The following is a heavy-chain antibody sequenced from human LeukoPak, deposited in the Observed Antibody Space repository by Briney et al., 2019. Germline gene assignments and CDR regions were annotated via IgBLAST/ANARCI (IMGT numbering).Heavy chain of an antibody. D-gene: IGHD4/OR15-4a*01. J-gene: IGHJ4*02. CDR3: ARRAGAYSHPYDY. CDR2: INSDGSST. Sequence: PGGSLRLSCAASGFTFSSYWMHWVRQAPGKGLVCVSRINSDGSSTTYADSVKGRFTISRDNSKNTLYLQMNSLRAEDTAVYYCARRAGAYSHPYDYWGQGTLVTVSS. V-gene: IGHV3-74*01. CDR1: GFTFSSYW.